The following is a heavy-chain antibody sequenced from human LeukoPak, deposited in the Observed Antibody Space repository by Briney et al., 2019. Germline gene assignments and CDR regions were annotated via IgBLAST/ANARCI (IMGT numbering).Heavy chain of an antibody. CDR3: ARVRLANTPEFFQH. CDR1: GFTFNDYS. Sequence: PGGSLRLSCAASGFTFNDYSMSWVRQAPGKGLDWVSIIKQDGGEKRYVDSVKVRFTISRDNTENSLYLQMHSLGAEDTDLYSCARVRLANTPEFFQHWGQGTLVTVSS. D-gene: IGHD3-9*01. J-gene: IGHJ1*01. CDR2: IKQDGGEK. V-gene: IGHV3-7*03.